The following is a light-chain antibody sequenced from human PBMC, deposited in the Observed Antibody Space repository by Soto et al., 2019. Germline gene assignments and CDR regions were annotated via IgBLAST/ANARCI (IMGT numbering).Light chain of an antibody. J-gene: IGKJ1*01. V-gene: IGKV3-15*01. Sequence: EIVMTQSPATLSVSPGERATLSCRASQSVSSNLAWYQQKPGQAPRLLIYGTSTSATGVPARFSGSGSGTEFTLTISSMPSADSALYYCQQYHNWPRTFGQATKVDIK. CDR2: GTS. CDR1: QSVSSN. CDR3: QQYHNWPRT.